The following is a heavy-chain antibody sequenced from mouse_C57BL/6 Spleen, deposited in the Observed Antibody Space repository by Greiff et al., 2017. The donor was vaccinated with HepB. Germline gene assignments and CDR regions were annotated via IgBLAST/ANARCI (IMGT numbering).Heavy chain of an antibody. CDR2: IHPSDSDT. CDR3: AGYGYDYAMDY. V-gene: IGHV1-74*01. J-gene: IGHJ4*01. Sequence: QVQLQQPGAELVKPGASVKVSCKASGYTFTSYWMHWVKQRPGQGLEWIGRIHPSDSDTNYNQKFKGKATLIVDKSSSTAYMQLSSLTSEDSAVYYCAGYGYDYAMDYWGQGTSVTVSS. D-gene: IGHD2-2*01. CDR1: GYTFTSYW.